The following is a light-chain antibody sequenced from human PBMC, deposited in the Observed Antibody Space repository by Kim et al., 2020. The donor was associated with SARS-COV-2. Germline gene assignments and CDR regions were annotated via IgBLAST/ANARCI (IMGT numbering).Light chain of an antibody. CDR1: SLRSYY. CDR3: NSRDSSGNHPVV. J-gene: IGLJ2*01. V-gene: IGLV3-19*01. CDR2: GKN. Sequence: SSELTQDPAVSVALGQTVRITCQGDSLRSYYASWYQQKPGQAPVLVIYGKNNRPSGIPDRFSGSSSGNTASLTITGAQAEDEADYYCNSRDSSGNHPVVFGGGTQLT.